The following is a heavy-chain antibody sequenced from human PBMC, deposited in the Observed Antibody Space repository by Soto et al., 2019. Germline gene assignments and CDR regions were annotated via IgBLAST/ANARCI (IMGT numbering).Heavy chain of an antibody. J-gene: IGHJ5*02. CDR1: GGSISTYY. Sequence: PSETLSLTCTVSGGSISTYYWSWIRQPPGKGLEWIGYINYSGSTKYNPSLKSRVTISVDTSKNQFSLKLSSVSAADTAVYYCARQRRGLIFGGFDPWGQGTLATVSA. CDR3: ARQRRGLIFGGFDP. CDR2: INYSGST. V-gene: IGHV4-59*01. D-gene: IGHD3-3*01.